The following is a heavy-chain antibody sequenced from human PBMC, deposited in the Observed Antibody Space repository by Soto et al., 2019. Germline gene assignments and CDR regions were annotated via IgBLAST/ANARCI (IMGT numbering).Heavy chain of an antibody. CDR3: ARDLTAADY. CDR1: GYTFTSYY. CDR2: INPSGGST. D-gene: IGHD2-21*02. Sequence: QVQLMQSGAEVKKPGASVTISCKASGYTFTSYYIHWVRQAPRQGLEWMAIINPSGGSTNYAQKFQGRVTVTRDTSTSTVNMELSSLSSEDTAVYYCARDLTAADYWGPGTLGTVSS. V-gene: IGHV1-46*01. J-gene: IGHJ4*02.